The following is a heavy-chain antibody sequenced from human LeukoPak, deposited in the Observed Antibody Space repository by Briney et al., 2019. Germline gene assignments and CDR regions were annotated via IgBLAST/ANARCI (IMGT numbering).Heavy chain of an antibody. J-gene: IGHJ4*02. Sequence: TRGSLRLSCAASGFTLSSYGMHWVRQAPGKGLEWVAFIRHDGSNKYYADSVKGRFTISRDNSKSTLFLQMNGLRAEDTAIYYCAKALSPRTSMAAEDLDYWGQGILITVSS. D-gene: IGHD6-13*01. V-gene: IGHV3-30*02. CDR1: GFTLSSYG. CDR3: AKALSPRTSMAAEDLDY. CDR2: IRHDGSNK.